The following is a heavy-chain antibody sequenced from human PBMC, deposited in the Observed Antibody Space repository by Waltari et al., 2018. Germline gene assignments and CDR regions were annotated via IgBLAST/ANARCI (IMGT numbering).Heavy chain of an antibody. J-gene: IGHJ4*02. CDR2: VHSTGNT. V-gene: IGHV4-39*01. CDR1: GDSINPHSFY. D-gene: IGHD3-16*01. Sequence: QLQLQESGPRLVKPSETLSLTCSVSGDSINPHSFYWGWIRQSPGKTLEWIGSVHSTGNTYYNPSLKSRLSISIDASKNQFSLNLTSVTTADTATYFCARRWGGRLGPNKDRPPFDYWGQGTLVTVSS. CDR3: ARRWGGRLGPNKDRPPFDY.